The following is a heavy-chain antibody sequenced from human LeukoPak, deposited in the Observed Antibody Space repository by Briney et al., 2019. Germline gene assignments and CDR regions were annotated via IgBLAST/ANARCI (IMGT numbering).Heavy chain of an antibody. Sequence: SETLSLTCTVSGGSISSYYWSWIRQPPGKGLEWIGYIYYSGSTNYNPSLKSRVTISVDTSKNQFSLKLSSVTAADTAVYYCERPPYDILTYFDYWGQGTLVTVSS. CDR2: IYYSGST. V-gene: IGHV4-59*08. D-gene: IGHD3-9*01. J-gene: IGHJ4*02. CDR1: GGSISSYY. CDR3: ERPPYDILTYFDY.